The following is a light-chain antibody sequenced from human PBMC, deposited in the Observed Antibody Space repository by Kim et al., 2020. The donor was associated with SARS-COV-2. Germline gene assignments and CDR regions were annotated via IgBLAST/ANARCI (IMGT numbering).Light chain of an antibody. Sequence: EIVMPQSPATLSVSPGERATLSCRASQNINTNLAWVQQKPGQAPRLLIYGVSNRATDIPARFSGSGSGTEFTLTISSLQSEDFAVYYCQQHDNWPITFGGGTKVDIK. CDR1: QNINTN. J-gene: IGKJ4*01. CDR3: QQHDNWPIT. CDR2: GVS. V-gene: IGKV3-15*01.